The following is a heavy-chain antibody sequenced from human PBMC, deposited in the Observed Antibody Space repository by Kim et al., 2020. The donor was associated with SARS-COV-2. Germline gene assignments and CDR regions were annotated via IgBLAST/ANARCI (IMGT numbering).Heavy chain of an antibody. CDR1: GGTFSSYA. D-gene: IGHD6-19*01. V-gene: IGHV1-69*13. CDR3: ARSIAVAGNDFDY. Sequence: SVKVSCKASGGTFSSYAISWVRQAPGQGLEWMGGIIPIFGTANYAQKFQGRVTITADESTSTAYMELSSLRSEDTAVYYCARSIAVAGNDFDYWGQGTLVTVSS. J-gene: IGHJ4*02. CDR2: IIPIFGTA.